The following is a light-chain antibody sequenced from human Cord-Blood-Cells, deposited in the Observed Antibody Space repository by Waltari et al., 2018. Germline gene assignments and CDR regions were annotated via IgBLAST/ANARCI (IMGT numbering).Light chain of an antibody. Sequence: DIQMTQSPSSLSASVGDRVTITCRASQSISSYLNWYQQKPGKAPKLLIYAASSLQSGVPSRFSVSGSGTDFTLTISSPQPEDFATYYCQQSYSTPRTFGQGTKVEIK. CDR2: AAS. CDR3: QQSYSTPRT. J-gene: IGKJ1*01. CDR1: QSISSY. V-gene: IGKV1-39*01.